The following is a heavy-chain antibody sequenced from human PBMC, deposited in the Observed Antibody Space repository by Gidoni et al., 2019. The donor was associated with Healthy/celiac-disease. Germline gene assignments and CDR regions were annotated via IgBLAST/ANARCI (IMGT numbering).Heavy chain of an antibody. CDR3: ARSSVYQKVGDYVSYFDY. V-gene: IGHV4-31*03. Sequence: QVQLQEPGPALVKPSQTLSLTCPVSAGSISSGGYYWSWIRQHPGKGLEWIGYIYYSGSTYYNPSLKSRVTISVDTSKNQFSLKLSSVTAADTAVYYCARSSVYQKVGDYVSYFDYWGQGTLVTVSS. CDR1: AGSISSGGYY. CDR2: IYYSGST. D-gene: IGHD4-17*01. J-gene: IGHJ4*02.